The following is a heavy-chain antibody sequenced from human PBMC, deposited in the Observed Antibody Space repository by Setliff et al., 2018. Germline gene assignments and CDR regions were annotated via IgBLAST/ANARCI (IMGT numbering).Heavy chain of an antibody. D-gene: IGHD6-19*01. J-gene: IGHJ4*02. Sequence: PGGSLRLSCAASGFTFDDFGMSWVRQAPGKGLEWVSGINWNGGRIGYADSVKGRFTISRDNAKNSLYLQMNSLRAEDTALYYGAREGDSGWYGGGIDYWGQGILVTVSS. V-gene: IGHV3-20*04. CDR3: AREGDSGWYGGGIDY. CDR1: GFTFDDFG. CDR2: INWNGGRI.